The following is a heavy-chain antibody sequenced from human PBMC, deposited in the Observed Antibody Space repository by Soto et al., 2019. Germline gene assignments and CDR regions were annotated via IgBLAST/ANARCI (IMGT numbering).Heavy chain of an antibody. CDR1: GFTFSSYG. V-gene: IGHV3-30*18. J-gene: IGHJ4*02. CDR2: ISYDGSNK. D-gene: IGHD5-12*01. Sequence: PGGSLRLSCAASGFTFSSYGMHWVRQAPGKGLEWVAVISYDGSNKYYADSVKGRFTISRDNSKNTLYLQMNSLRAEDTAVFYCAKDHSGYSGYDHSWDYWGQGTLVTVSS. CDR3: AKDHSGYSGYDHSWDY.